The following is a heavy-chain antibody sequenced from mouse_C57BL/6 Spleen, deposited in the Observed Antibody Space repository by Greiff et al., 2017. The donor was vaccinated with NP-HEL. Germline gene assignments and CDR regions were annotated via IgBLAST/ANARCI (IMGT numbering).Heavy chain of an antibody. CDR1: GYTFTSYW. CDR3: AREGAYDYDPYFDI. D-gene: IGHD2-4*01. V-gene: IGHV1-64*01. J-gene: IGHJ1*03. CDR2: IHPNSGST. Sequence: VQLQQPGAELVKPGASVKLSCKASGYTFTSYWMHWVKPRPGQGLEWIGMIHPNSGSTNYNEKFKSKATLTVDKSSSTAYMQLSSLTSEDSAVYYCAREGAYDYDPYFDIWGTGTTVTVSS.